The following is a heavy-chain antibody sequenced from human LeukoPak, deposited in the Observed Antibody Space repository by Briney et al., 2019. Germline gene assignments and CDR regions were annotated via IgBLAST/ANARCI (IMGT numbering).Heavy chain of an antibody. CDR2: ISGDGVST. V-gene: IGHV3-43*02. CDR1: GFMFDDSA. D-gene: IGHD2-15*01. J-gene: IGHJ4*02. CDR3: AKEGYSHTSNYFDN. Sequence: GGSLRLSCAASGFMFDDSAMHWVRQAPGKGLEWVSLISGDGVSTFYADSVKGRFTISRDNGKNSLSLQVDSLTTEDTALYYCAKEGYSHTSNYFDNWGQGILVTVSS.